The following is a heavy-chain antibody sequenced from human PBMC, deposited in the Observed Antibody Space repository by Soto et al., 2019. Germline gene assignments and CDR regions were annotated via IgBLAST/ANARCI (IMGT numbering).Heavy chain of an antibody. V-gene: IGHV3-48*01. CDR1: GFTFRSHS. J-gene: IGHJ1*01. CDR2: ISSSSNI. Sequence: PGGSLRLSCAASGFTFRSHSMNWVRQAPGKGLEWVSYISSSSNIYYADSVKGRFTISRDNAKNSLYLQMNSLRAEDTAVYYCASGLYGDPREYFQYWGQGTLVTVSS. D-gene: IGHD4-17*01. CDR3: ASGLYGDPREYFQY.